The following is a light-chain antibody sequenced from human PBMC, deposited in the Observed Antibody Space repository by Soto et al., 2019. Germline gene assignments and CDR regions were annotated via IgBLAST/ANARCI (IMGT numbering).Light chain of an antibody. CDR1: QGISNY. CDR2: AAF. CDR3: QKYNSAPQT. Sequence: DIQMTQSPSSLSASVGDRVTITCRASQGISNYLAWYQQKPGKVPKLLIYAAFTLQSGVPSRFSGNKSGTDFTLTISSLQPEDVATYYCQKYNSAPQTFGQGTKVETK. V-gene: IGKV1-27*01. J-gene: IGKJ1*01.